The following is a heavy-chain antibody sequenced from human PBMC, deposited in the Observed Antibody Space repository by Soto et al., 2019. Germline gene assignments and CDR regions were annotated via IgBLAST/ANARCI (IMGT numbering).Heavy chain of an antibody. CDR1: GGSIRSYY. Sequence: QVQLQESGPGLVKPSETLSLTCTVSGGSIRSYYWSWIRQPPGKGLAWIGNIYYSGSTNYNPSPKSRVTMSVDMSKNQVSLKLSSVTAADTAVYYCTRVGGYYGDYPNFDYWGQGALVTVAS. CDR3: TRVGGYYGDYPNFDY. V-gene: IGHV4-59*01. CDR2: IYYSGST. D-gene: IGHD4-17*01. J-gene: IGHJ4*02.